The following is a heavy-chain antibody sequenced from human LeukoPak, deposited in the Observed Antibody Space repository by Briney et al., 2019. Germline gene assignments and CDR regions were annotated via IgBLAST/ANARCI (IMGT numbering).Heavy chain of an antibody. CDR2: IYYSGST. V-gene: IGHV4-59*11. CDR1: GGSINNQY. CDR3: ARTTSYLDP. D-gene: IGHD4-11*01. Sequence: PSETLSLTCTVSGGSINNQYWSWIRQPPGKGLEWIGYIYYSGSTNYNPSLKSRVTISVDTSKNQISLKLSSVTAADTAIYYYARTTSYLDPWGQGTLVTVSS. J-gene: IGHJ5*02.